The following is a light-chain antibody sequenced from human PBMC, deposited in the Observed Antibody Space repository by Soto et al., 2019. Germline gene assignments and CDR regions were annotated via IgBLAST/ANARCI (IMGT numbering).Light chain of an antibody. J-gene: IGKJ1*01. CDR3: QQDNNCPWT. Sequence: EIVLTQSPATLSVSPWERATLSCRASQSVSSNLAWYQQKPGKAPRLLIYGASTRATGIPARFSGSGSGTEFTLTISSLQSEDFAVYYCQQDNNCPWTFGQGTKVDIK. V-gene: IGKV3-15*01. CDR2: GAS. CDR1: QSVSSN.